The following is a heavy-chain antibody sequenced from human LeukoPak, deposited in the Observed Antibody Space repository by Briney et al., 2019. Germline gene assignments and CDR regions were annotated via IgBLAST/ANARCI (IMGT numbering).Heavy chain of an antibody. Sequence: GGSLRLSCAASGFTFSSYGMSWVRQAPGKGLEWVSAISGSGGSTYYADSVKGRFTISRDNAKNSLYLQMNSLRAEDTAVYYCAAEASSGTFSLDYWGQGTLVTVSS. CDR3: AAEASSGTFSLDY. D-gene: IGHD6-13*01. CDR2: ISGSGGST. V-gene: IGHV3-23*01. J-gene: IGHJ4*02. CDR1: GFTFSSYG.